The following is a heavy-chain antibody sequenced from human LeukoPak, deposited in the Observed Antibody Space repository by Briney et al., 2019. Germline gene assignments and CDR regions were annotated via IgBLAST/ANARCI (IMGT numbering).Heavy chain of an antibody. CDR3: AREIGSSGWAGFFDY. CDR2: IYSSGGT. Sequence: PGGSLRLSCAASGFTVSSNYMSWVRQAPGKGLEWVSVIYSSGGTYYADSVKGRFTISRDNSKNTLYLQMNSLRAEDTAVYFCAREIGSSGWAGFFDYWGQGTLVTVSS. D-gene: IGHD6-19*01. J-gene: IGHJ4*02. CDR1: GFTVSSNY. V-gene: IGHV3-53*01.